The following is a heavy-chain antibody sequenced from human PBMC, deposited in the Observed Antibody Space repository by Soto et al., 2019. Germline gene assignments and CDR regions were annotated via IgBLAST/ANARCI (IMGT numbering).Heavy chain of an antibody. J-gene: IGHJ6*02. V-gene: IGHV3-33*07. D-gene: IGHD1-26*01. CDR3: ARDRWEQAPPRYYYGMDV. Sequence: QAGGSLRLSCAASGFTLNTYGMYWVRQAPGKGLEWVAVSWYDGTNKDYADSVKGRFTISRENFNNTVYLQMNSLRGEDTAVYFCARDRWEQAPPRYYYGMDVWGQGTTVTVSS. CDR1: GFTLNTYG. CDR2: SWYDGTNK.